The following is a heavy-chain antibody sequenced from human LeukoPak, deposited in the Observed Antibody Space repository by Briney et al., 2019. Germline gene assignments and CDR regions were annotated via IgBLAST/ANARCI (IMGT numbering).Heavy chain of an antibody. D-gene: IGHD3-3*01. J-gene: IGHJ5*02. CDR1: GYSISSGYY. V-gene: IGHV4-38-2*02. CDR2: IYHSGST. CDR3: ARCALRFLNWFDP. Sequence: SETLSLTCTVSGYSISSGYYWGWIRQPPGRGLEWIGSIYHSGSTYYNPSLKSRVTISVDTSKNQFSLKLSSVTAADTAVYYCARCALRFLNWFDPWGQGTLVTVSS.